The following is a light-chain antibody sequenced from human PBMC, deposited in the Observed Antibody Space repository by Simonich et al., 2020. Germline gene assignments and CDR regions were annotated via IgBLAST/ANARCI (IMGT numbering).Light chain of an antibody. CDR3: QQYNNWYT. Sequence: EIVMTQSPATLSVSPGERATLSCRASQSVSSNLAWYQQKPGQAPRLLIYDASNRATGIPARFSGSGSGTEFTLTISSLQSEDFAVYYCQQYNNWYTFGQGTKLEIK. J-gene: IGKJ2*01. V-gene: IGKV3D-15*01. CDR1: QSVSSN. CDR2: DAS.